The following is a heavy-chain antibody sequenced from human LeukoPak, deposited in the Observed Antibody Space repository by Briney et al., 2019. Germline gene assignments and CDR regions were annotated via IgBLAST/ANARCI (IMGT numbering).Heavy chain of an antibody. CDR3: ARGYCSGGSCYHGPPHYFGY. J-gene: IGHJ4*02. D-gene: IGHD2-15*01. Sequence: SETLSLTCTVSGGSISSYYWSWIRQPPGKGLEWIGYIYYSGSTNYNPSLKSRVTISVDTSKNQFSLRLNSVTAADTAVYYCARGYCSGGSCYHGPPHYFGYWGQGTLVTVSS. CDR1: GGSISSYY. CDR2: IYYSGST. V-gene: IGHV4-59*01.